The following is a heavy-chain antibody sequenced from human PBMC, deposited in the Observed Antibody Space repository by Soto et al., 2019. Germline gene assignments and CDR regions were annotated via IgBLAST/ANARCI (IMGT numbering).Heavy chain of an antibody. CDR2: ISNNGGST. V-gene: IGHV3-64D*06. Sequence: GWSLRLSCSASVFTFSSHSMHWIRQAPRKGLEYVSAISNNGGSTYYADSEKGRFTISRDNSKNTVYLQISSLRDEDTAVYYCVKDLGSSTSSGRFDPWGQGTLVTVSS. J-gene: IGHJ5*02. CDR1: VFTFSSHS. CDR3: VKDLGSSTSSGRFDP. D-gene: IGHD6-6*01.